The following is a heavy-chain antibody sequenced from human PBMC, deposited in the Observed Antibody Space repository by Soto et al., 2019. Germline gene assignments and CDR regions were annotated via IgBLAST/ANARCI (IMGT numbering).Heavy chain of an antibody. J-gene: IGHJ4*02. CDR1: GFSLSTSGVG. D-gene: IGHD3-3*01. CDR2: IYWDDDK. V-gene: IGHV2-5*02. CDR3: AHGLYYDFWSGYVSFDY. Sequence: SGPTLVNPTQTLTLTCTFSGFSLSTSGVGVGWIRQPPGKALEWLALIYWDDDKRYSPSLKSRLTITKDTSKNQVVLTMTNMDPVDTATYYCAHGLYYDFWSGYVSFDYWGQGTLVTV.